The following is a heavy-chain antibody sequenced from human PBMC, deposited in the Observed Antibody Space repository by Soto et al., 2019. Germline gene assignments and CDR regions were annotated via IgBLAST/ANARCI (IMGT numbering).Heavy chain of an antibody. CDR1: GTSISSDY. V-gene: IGHV4-4*08. J-gene: IGHJ4*02. CDR2: VYKIGST. CDR3: ARLRQWFHDF. Sequence: QVQLQESGPGLVKPSETLSLTCTVSGTSISSDYWGWIRQPPGKGLERIGHVYKIGSTHYNPSLTSRVTMAADVSKKQFSLTLSSVTAADTDVYYCARLRQWFHDFWGQGTLVIVSS. D-gene: IGHD3-22*01.